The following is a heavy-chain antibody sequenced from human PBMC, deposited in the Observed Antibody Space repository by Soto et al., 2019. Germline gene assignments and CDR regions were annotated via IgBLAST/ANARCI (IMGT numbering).Heavy chain of an antibody. J-gene: IGHJ6*02. CDR2: IIPIFGTA. CDR3: ARAEYSSSPNYYYYYGMDV. D-gene: IGHD6-6*01. CDR1: GGTFSSYA. V-gene: IGHV1-69*13. Sequence: SVKVSCKASGGTFSSYAISWVRQAPGQGLEWMGGIIPIFGTANYAQKFQGRVTITADESTSTAYMELSSLRSEDTAVYYCARAEYSSSPNYYYYYGMDVWGQGTTVTVSS.